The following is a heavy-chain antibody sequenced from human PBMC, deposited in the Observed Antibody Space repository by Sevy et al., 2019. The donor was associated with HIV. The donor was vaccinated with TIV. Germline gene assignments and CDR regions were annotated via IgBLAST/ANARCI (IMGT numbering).Heavy chain of an antibody. D-gene: IGHD2-2*01. J-gene: IGHJ6*02. CDR2: IKRDGSEK. Sequence: GGSLRLSCAASGFSFSNYWMTWVRQAPGKGLESVANIKRDGSEKYYVASVKGRFTISRDNAKNSLYMQMNCLRAEDTAVYYCARDCNSASCLWGLDVWGQGTTVTVSS. CDR1: GFSFSNYW. V-gene: IGHV3-7*03. CDR3: ARDCNSASCLWGLDV.